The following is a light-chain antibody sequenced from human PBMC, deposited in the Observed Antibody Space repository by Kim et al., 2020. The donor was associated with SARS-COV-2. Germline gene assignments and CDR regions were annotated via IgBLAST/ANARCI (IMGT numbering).Light chain of an antibody. CDR2: DAS. CDR3: QQYTNWPPYT. CDR1: QSITRN. J-gene: IGKJ2*01. Sequence: VSPGERATLSCRASQSITRNVAWYQQKPGQAPRLLMYDASTRATGIPARFSGSGSGTEFTLTISSLQSEDFAVYYCQQYTNWPPYTFGQGTKLEI. V-gene: IGKV3-15*01.